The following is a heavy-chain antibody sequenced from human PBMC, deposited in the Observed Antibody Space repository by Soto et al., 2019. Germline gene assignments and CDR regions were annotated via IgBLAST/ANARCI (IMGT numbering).Heavy chain of an antibody. J-gene: IGHJ4*02. CDR2: ISWNSGSI. Sequence: EVQLVESGGGLVQPGRSLRLSCAASGFTFDDYAMHWVRQAPGKGLEWVSGISWNSGSIGYADSVKGRFTISRDNAKNSLYLKMNGLRAEDTVLYYCAKDVGGGGGSGGSYYFDYWGQGTLVTVSS. D-gene: IGHD2-15*01. CDR3: AKDVGGGGGSGGSYYFDY. CDR1: GFTFDDYA. V-gene: IGHV3-9*01.